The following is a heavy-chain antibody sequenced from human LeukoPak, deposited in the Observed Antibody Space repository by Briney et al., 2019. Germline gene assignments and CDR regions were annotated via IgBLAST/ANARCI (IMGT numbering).Heavy chain of an antibody. CDR3: ARGIIVGATWGENDNWFDP. CDR2: IYYSGNT. Sequence: SETLSLTCTVSGDSLSSYYWSWIRQPPGKGLEWIGHIYYSGNTNYNPSLKSRVTISVDTSKNQFSLKLSSVTAADTAVYYCARGIIVGATWGENDNWFDPWGQGTLGTVSS. CDR1: GDSLSSYY. V-gene: IGHV4-59*01. D-gene: IGHD1-26*01. J-gene: IGHJ5*02.